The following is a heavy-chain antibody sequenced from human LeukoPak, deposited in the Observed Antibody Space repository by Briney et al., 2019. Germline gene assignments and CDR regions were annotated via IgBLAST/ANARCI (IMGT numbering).Heavy chain of an antibody. Sequence: GGSLRLSCAASGFTFDDYGMSWVRQAPGKGLEWVSGINWNGGSTGYADSVKGRFTISRDNAKNSLYLQMNSLRAEDTAVYYCARGKQQLVRRDNWFDPWGQGTLVTVSS. D-gene: IGHD6-13*01. CDR3: ARGKQQLVRRDNWFDP. CDR2: INWNGGST. V-gene: IGHV3-20*04. CDR1: GFTFDDYG. J-gene: IGHJ5*02.